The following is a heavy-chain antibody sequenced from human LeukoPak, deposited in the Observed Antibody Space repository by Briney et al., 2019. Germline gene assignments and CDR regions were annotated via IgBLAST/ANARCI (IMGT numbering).Heavy chain of an antibody. CDR2: IIPILGIA. Sequence: ASVKVSCKASGGTFSSYAISWVRQAPGQGLEWMGRIIPILGIANYAQKFQGRVTITADKSTSTAYMKLSSLRSEDTAVYYCARSCSGGSCYSVYYYYGMDVWGQGTTVTVSS. J-gene: IGHJ6*02. CDR1: GGTFSSYA. V-gene: IGHV1-69*04. CDR3: ARSCSGGSCYSVYYYYGMDV. D-gene: IGHD2-15*01.